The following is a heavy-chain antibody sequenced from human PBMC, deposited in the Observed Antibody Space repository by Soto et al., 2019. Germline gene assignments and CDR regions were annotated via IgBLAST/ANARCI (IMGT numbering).Heavy chain of an antibody. CDR2: IYYSGST. J-gene: IGHJ5*02. CDR1: GGSISSSSYY. V-gene: IGHV4-39*01. CDR3: ASRQGYWDINGNWFDP. D-gene: IGHD2-8*02. Sequence: SETLSLTCTVSGGSISSSSYYWGWIRQPPGKGLEWIGSIYYSGSTYYNPSLKSRVTISIDTSKNQFSLKLSSVTAADTAVYYCASRQGYWDINGNWFDPWGQGTLVTVSS.